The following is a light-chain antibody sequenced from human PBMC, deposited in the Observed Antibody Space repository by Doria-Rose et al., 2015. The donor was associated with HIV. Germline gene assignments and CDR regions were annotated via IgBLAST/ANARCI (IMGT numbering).Light chain of an antibody. CDR1: QSFSSTY. CDR3: HQYGTSWT. J-gene: IGKJ1*01. Sequence: TQSPGTLSLSPGERATLSCRASQSFSSTYLAWYQQNPGQATSLLIYDGSISATGITDRFSASGSRTDFTLTINRLEPEYFALYYCHQYGTSWTFGQGTKVEI. V-gene: IGKV3-20*01. CDR2: DGS.